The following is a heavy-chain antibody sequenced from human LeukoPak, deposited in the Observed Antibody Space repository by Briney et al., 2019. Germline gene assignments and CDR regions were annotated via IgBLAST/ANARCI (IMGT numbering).Heavy chain of an antibody. CDR2: IKSSSSTI. V-gene: IGHV3-48*01. CDR3: ARGSSGLEDY. D-gene: IGHD6-19*01. J-gene: IGHJ4*02. Sequence: PGGSLRVSCVVFGFTFISYSMNWVRQAPGKGLEWVSYIKSSSSTIHYADSVKGRFTVSRDNAKNSLYLQMNSLRAEDTGVYYCARGSSGLEDYWGQGTLVIVSS. CDR1: GFTFISYS.